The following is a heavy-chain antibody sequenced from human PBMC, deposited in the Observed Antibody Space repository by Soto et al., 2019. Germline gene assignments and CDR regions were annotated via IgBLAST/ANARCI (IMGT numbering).Heavy chain of an antibody. J-gene: IGHJ6*02. D-gene: IGHD3-10*01. CDR3: ARGPYGSGDLHYYYGMDV. V-gene: IGHV4-30-2*01. CDR1: GVSISSGGYS. Sequence: SETLSLTCAVSGVSISSGGYSWSWIRQPPGKGLEWIGYIYHSGSTYYNPSLKSRVTISVDRSKNQFSLKLSSVTAADTAVYYCARGPYGSGDLHYYYGMDVWGQGTTVTVSS. CDR2: IYHSGST.